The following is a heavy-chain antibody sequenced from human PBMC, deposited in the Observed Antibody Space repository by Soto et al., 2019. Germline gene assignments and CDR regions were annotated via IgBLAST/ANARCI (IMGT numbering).Heavy chain of an antibody. D-gene: IGHD3-22*01. CDR2: ISGSGGST. Sequence: GGSLRLSCAASGFTFSSYAMSWVRQAPGKGLEWVSAISGSGGSTYYADSVKGRFTISRDNSKNTLYLQMNSLRAEDTAVYYCAKAFTFWYDSSGETFDYWGQGTLVTVSS. J-gene: IGHJ4*02. CDR3: AKAFTFWYDSSGETFDY. CDR1: GFTFSSYA. V-gene: IGHV3-23*01.